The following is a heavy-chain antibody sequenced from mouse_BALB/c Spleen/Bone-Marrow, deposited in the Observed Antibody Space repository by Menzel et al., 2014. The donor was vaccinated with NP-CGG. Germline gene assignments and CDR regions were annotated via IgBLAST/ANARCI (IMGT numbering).Heavy chain of an antibody. CDR3: ARTGYDYYFDY. D-gene: IGHD2-4*01. CDR1: GYTFTDYW. Sequence: QVQLQQPGAELVMPGASVKMSCKASGYTFTDYWMHWVKQRPGQCLEWIGAIDTSDSYTSYNQKFKGKATLTVDESSSTAYMQLSSLTSEDSAVYYCARTGYDYYFDYWVQGTTLTVSS. V-gene: IGHV1-69*01. J-gene: IGHJ2*01. CDR2: IDTSDSYT.